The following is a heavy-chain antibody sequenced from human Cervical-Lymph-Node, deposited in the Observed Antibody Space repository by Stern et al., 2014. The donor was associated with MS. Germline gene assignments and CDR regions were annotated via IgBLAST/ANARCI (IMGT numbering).Heavy chain of an antibody. D-gene: IGHD6-13*01. CDR1: GGTFTSYA. Sequence: QVQLVQSGAEVKKPGSSVKVSCKASGGTFTSYAISWVRQAPGQGLEWMGWIIPIFGAAKYAQKFQGRVTLTGDESTGPAHMGPGSLRSEDTAVYYCARGGLIAAAGTFDYWGQGTLVTVSS. V-gene: IGHV1-69*01. CDR2: IIPIFGAA. J-gene: IGHJ4*02. CDR3: ARGGLIAAAGTFDY.